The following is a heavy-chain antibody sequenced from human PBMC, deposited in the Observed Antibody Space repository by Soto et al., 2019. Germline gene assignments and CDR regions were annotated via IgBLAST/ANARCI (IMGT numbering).Heavy chain of an antibody. J-gene: IGHJ6*03. CDR2: INPSGST. CDR1: GGSFSGFY. V-gene: IGHV4-34*02. Sequence: QVQLEQWGAGLLKSSGTLSLRCVLSGGSFSGFYWSWIRQPPGQGLEWIGGINPSGSTNYNPSLESRVTIAIDTSNNHFSLNVSSVTAADTAVYYCARVFGYYYYYMDVWGKGTTVSVFS. CDR3: ARVFGYYYYYMDV. D-gene: IGHD3-3*01.